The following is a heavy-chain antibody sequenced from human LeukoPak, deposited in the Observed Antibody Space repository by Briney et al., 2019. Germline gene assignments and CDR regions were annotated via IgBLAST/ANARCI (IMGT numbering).Heavy chain of an antibody. CDR1: GYTFTSYY. CDR3: ARVWAGYYDFWSGPYGMDV. Sequence: ASVKVSCKASGYTFTSYYMHWVRQAPGQGLEWMGIINPSGGSTSYAQKFQGRVTMTRDTSTSTVHMGLSSLRSEDTAVYYCARVWAGYYDFWSGPYGMDVWGQGTTVTVSS. D-gene: IGHD3-3*01. V-gene: IGHV1-46*01. CDR2: INPSGGST. J-gene: IGHJ6*02.